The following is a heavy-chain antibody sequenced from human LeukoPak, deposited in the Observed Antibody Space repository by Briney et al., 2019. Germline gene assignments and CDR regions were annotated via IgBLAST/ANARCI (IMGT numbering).Heavy chain of an antibody. CDR1: GFTFSIYG. Sequence: GGSLRLSCAASGFTFSIYGMHWVRQAPGKGLEWVAVISYDGSNKYYADSVKGRFTISRDNSKNTLYLQMNSLRAEDTAVYYCAREKWDPDAFDIWGQGTMVTVSS. CDR3: AREKWDPDAFDI. CDR2: ISYDGSNK. J-gene: IGHJ3*02. V-gene: IGHV3-30*03. D-gene: IGHD1-26*01.